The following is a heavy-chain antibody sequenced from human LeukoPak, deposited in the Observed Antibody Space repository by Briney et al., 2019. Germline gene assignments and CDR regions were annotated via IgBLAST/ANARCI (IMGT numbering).Heavy chain of an antibody. CDR3: AREGSFTGYYFDS. Sequence: SETLSLTCTVSGGSISSGLYYWSWIRQPAGKGPEWIGRIYSSESTYYNPSLKSRVTISVDTSKNQFSLRLSSVTAADTAVYYCAREGSFTGYYFDSWGQGTLVTVSS. V-gene: IGHV4-61*02. J-gene: IGHJ4*02. CDR2: IYSSEST. CDR1: GGSISSGLYY. D-gene: IGHD1-26*01.